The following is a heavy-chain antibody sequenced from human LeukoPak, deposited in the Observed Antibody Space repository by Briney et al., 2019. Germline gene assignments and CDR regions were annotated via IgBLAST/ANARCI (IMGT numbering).Heavy chain of an antibody. D-gene: IGHD6-13*01. CDR3: ARDYRYSSSWYGRFDY. CDR1: GFTFSSYA. CDR2: ISGSGGST. V-gene: IGHV3-23*01. J-gene: IGHJ4*02. Sequence: GGSLRLSCAASGFTFSSYAMSWVRQTPGKGLEWVSAISGSGGSTYYADSVKGRFTISRDNSKNTLYLQMNSLRAEDTAVYYCARDYRYSSSWYGRFDYWGQGTLATVSS.